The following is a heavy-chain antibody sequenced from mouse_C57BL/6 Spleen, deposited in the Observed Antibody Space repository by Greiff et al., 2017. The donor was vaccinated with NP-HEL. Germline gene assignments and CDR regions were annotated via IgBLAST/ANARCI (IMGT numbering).Heavy chain of an antibody. Sequence: VQLKQSGPVLVKPGASVKMSCKASGYTFTDYYMNWVKQSHGKSLEWIGVINPYNGGTSYNQKFKGKATLTVNKSSSTAYMELNSLTSEDSAVYYWARIYYDYDGYAMDYWGQRTSVTVSS. V-gene: IGHV1-19*01. D-gene: IGHD2-4*01. CDR1: GYTFTDYY. CDR3: ARIYYDYDGYAMDY. J-gene: IGHJ4*01. CDR2: INPYNGGT.